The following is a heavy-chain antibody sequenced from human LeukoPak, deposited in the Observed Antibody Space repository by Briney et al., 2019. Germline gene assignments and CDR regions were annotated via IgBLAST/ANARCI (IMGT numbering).Heavy chain of an antibody. CDR3: ARDRVGATDYFDY. CDR2: ISYDGSNK. Sequence: SGRSLRLSCAASGFTFSSYAMHWVRQAPGKGLEWVAVISYDGSNKYYADSVKGRFTISRGNSKNTLYLQMNSLRAEDTAVYYCARDRVGATDYFDYWGQGTLVTVSS. D-gene: IGHD1-26*01. J-gene: IGHJ4*02. V-gene: IGHV3-30-3*01. CDR1: GFTFSSYA.